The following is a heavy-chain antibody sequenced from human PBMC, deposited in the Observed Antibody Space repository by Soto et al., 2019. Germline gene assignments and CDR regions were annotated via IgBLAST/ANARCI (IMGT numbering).Heavy chain of an antibody. J-gene: IGHJ6*01. CDR1: GGTFRTSA. CDR3: ARDKDRQQLGGNYYYIMDV. CDR2: IMPVFPTP. D-gene: IGHD3-3*02. Sequence: QVQLVQSGAKVKKPESSVKVSCKTSGGTFRTSAISWVRQAPGQGLEWMGGIMPVFPTPDYAQKFQGRVTITADESTGTAYMELSSLRSEDTGVYYCARDKDRQQLGGNYYYIMDVWGQGTTVTVSS. V-gene: IGHV1-69*12.